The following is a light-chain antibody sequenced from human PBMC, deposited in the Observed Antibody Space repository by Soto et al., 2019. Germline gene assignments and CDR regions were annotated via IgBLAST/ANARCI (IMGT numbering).Light chain of an antibody. V-gene: IGKV4-1*01. CDR2: WAS. J-gene: IGKJ4*01. CDR1: QSILYSSNNRNY. CDR3: QQYYGTPLT. Sequence: DIVMTQSPDSLAVSLGERATINCKSSQSILYSSNNRNYLAWYQQKSGQPPKLIIYWASSRESGVPDRFSGSGSGTDFTLTISSLQAEDVAVYYCQQYYGTPLTFGGGTKVEIK.